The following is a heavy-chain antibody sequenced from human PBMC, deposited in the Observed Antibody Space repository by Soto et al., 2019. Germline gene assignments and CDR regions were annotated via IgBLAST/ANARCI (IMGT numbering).Heavy chain of an antibody. Sequence: QVQLVQSGAEVKKPGASVKVSCKASGYIFIHYYIHWVRQAPGQGLEWMAIINPSGGSTNYVQKFHGRVTVTNDTSTSTVSMELNSLGSDDTAVYLCARSLLQGDFWGQGTLVTVSS. CDR2: INPSGGST. V-gene: IGHV1-46*01. CDR1: GYIFIHYY. J-gene: IGHJ4*02. D-gene: IGHD2-21*01. CDR3: ARSLLQGDF.